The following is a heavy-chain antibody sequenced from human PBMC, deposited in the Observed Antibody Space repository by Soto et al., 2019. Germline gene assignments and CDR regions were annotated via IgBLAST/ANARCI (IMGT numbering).Heavy chain of an antibody. Sequence: QITLNESGPTQVKPRQTLTLTCTFSGFSLTTSGVGVGWIRQSPGKAPECLALIYWDDDKRYSPFLKSRLTITKDTSKNQVVLTMADLDPADTATYYCAHRVLRTVFGLVTTTAIYFDFWGQGTPVAVSS. V-gene: IGHV2-5*02. CDR3: AHRVLRTVFGLVTTTAIYFDF. CDR1: GFSLTTSGVG. CDR2: IYWDDDK. J-gene: IGHJ4*02. D-gene: IGHD3-3*01.